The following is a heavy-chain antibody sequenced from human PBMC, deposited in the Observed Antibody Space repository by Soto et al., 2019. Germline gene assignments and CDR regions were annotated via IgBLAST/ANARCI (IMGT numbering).Heavy chain of an antibody. D-gene: IGHD3-10*02. V-gene: IGHV1-69*01. Sequence: QVQLVQSGAEVKKPGSSVKVSCTASGGTFSDYAFSWVRQAPGQGLEWMGGIIPMFSSSSFAQKFQGRLTITADESTSTAYMSLSSLGSADTAMYYCAKDIGFQQHLFVFDLWGPGTLVTVSS. CDR3: AKDIGFQQHLFVFDL. CDR1: GGTFSDYA. CDR2: IIPMFSSS. J-gene: IGHJ4*02.